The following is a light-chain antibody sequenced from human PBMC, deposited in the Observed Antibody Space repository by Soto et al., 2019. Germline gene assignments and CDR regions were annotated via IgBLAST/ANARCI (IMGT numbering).Light chain of an antibody. CDR1: SSDVGAYNY. CDR2: EVT. CDR3: SSLASSNTWV. Sequence: QSALTQPPSASGSPGQSVTISCTGTSSDVGAYNYVSWYQQHAGKAPKLVIYEVTKRPSGVPDRFSGSKSANTASLTVSGRQAEEEADYYCSSLASSNTWVFGGGTKLTVL. J-gene: IGLJ3*02. V-gene: IGLV2-8*01.